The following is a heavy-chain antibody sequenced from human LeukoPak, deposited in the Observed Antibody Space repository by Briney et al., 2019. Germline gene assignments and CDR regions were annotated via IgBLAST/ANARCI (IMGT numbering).Heavy chain of an antibody. CDR2: ISVYDANT. V-gene: IGHV1-18*01. Sequence: ASVKVSCRASGYSSTSSAISWVRQAPGQGLEWMGWISVYDANTKYAQKFQGRVTMTTDTSTSIAYMELRSLRSDDTALYYCARDSSTWSEGLNWFDPWGQGTLVTVSS. CDR1: GYSSTSSA. D-gene: IGHD6-13*01. CDR3: ARDSSTWSEGLNWFDP. J-gene: IGHJ5*02.